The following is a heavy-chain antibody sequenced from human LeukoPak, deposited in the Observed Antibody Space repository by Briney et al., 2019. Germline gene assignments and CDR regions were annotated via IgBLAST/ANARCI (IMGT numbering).Heavy chain of an antibody. Sequence: GGSLRLSCAASGLKFDNYGMSWVRQVPAKGLEWVSGINWDGGSTGYADSVKGRFTISRDNSKNTLYLQMNSLRAEDTAVYYCAKGPLSHYYYYMDVWGKGTTVTVSS. D-gene: IGHD2/OR15-2a*01. CDR2: INWDGGST. CDR1: GLKFDNYG. J-gene: IGHJ6*03. V-gene: IGHV3-20*04. CDR3: AKGPLSHYYYYMDV.